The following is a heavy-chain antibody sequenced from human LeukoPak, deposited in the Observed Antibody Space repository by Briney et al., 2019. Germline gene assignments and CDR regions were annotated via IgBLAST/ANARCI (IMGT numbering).Heavy chain of an antibody. Sequence: GASVKVSCKASGGTFSSYTISWVRQAPGQGLEWMGRIIPILGIANYAQKFQGRVTITADKSTSTAYMELSSLRSEDTAVYYCARAPPHYGSGSYPDGYWGQGTLVTVSS. CDR1: GGTFSSYT. V-gene: IGHV1-69*02. D-gene: IGHD3-10*01. J-gene: IGHJ4*02. CDR2: IIPILGIA. CDR3: ARAPPHYGSGSYPDGY.